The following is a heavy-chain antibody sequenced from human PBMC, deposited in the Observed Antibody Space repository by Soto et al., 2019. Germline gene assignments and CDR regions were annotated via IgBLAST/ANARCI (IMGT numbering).Heavy chain of an antibody. J-gene: IGHJ4*02. D-gene: IGHD1-26*01. Sequence: QVQLVESGGGLVKPGGSLRLSCAASGFSFSDYHMTWIRQAPGRGLAWVSYMSSSGSTIYYADSVKGRFTISRDNAKSSLYLQMNSLRAEDTAVYCCARGGHRAWELPDYWGQGTQVTVSS. V-gene: IGHV3-11*01. CDR1: GFSFSDYH. CDR3: ARGGHRAWELPDY. CDR2: MSSSGSTI.